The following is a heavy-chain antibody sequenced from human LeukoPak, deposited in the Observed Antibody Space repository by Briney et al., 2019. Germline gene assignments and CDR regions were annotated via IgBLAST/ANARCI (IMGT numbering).Heavy chain of an antibody. Sequence: SETLSPTCTVSGGSISTSNYYWGWIRQPPGKGLEWIGNIFYSGSTYYSPSLRSRVTISLDTSRNQFSLKLSSVTAVDTAVYYCAIGVFGSGSPAGGWWFDPWGQGTLVTVSS. D-gene: IGHD3-10*01. CDR1: GGSISTSNYY. J-gene: IGHJ5*02. V-gene: IGHV4-39*07. CDR2: IFYSGST. CDR3: AIGVFGSGSPAGGWWFDP.